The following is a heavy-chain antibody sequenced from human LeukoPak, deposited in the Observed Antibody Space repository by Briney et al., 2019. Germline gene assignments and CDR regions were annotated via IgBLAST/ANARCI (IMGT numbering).Heavy chain of an antibody. V-gene: IGHV1-2*02. J-gene: IGHJ6*03. CDR3: ASGWELRPGTTDYYMDV. CDR1: GYTFSDYY. Sequence: ASVKVSCKASGYTFSDYYIHWVRQAPGQGLEWMGWINPNSGGTNYAQKFQGRVTMTRDTSISTAYMELSRLRSDDTAVYYCASGWELRPGTTDYYMDVWGKGTTVTVSS. D-gene: IGHD1-26*01. CDR2: INPNSGGT.